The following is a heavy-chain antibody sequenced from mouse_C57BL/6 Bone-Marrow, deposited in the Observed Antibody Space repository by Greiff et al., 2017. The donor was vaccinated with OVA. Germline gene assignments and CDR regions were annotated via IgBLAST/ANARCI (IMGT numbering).Heavy chain of an antibody. CDR1: GFSLSTSGMG. Sequence: QVTLKESGPGILQSSQTLSLTCSFSGFSLSTSGMGVSWIRQPSGKGLEWLAHIYWDADKRSNPSLKSRLTISKDTSRNQVFLKITSVDTADTATYYCARRAPYYYDYDLYYAMDYWGQGTSVTVSS. J-gene: IGHJ4*01. V-gene: IGHV8-12*01. D-gene: IGHD2-4*01. CDR2: IYWDADK. CDR3: ARRAPYYYDYDLYYAMDY.